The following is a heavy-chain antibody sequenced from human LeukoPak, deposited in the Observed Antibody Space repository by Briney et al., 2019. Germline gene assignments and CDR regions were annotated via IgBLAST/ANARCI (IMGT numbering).Heavy chain of an antibody. CDR3: ARAHYGGNSVVMGAFDI. D-gene: IGHD4-23*01. J-gene: IGHJ3*02. CDR1: GFTFDDHT. V-gene: IGHV3-30-3*01. CDR2: ISYDGSNK. Sequence: GGSLRLSCTASGFTFDDHTMHWVRQAPGKGLEWVAVISYDGSNKYYADSVKGRFTISRDNSKNTLYLQMNSLRAEDTAVYYCARAHYGGNSVVMGAFDIWGQGTMVTVSS.